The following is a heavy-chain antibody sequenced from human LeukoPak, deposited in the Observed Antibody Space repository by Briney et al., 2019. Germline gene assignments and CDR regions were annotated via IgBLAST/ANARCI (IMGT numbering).Heavy chain of an antibody. J-gene: IGHJ4*02. Sequence: SETLSLTCTVSGGSISSSSYYWSWIRQPAGKGLEWIGRIYTSGSTNYNPSLKSRVTISVDTSKNQFSLKLSSVTAADTAVYYCARTYYYDSSGRPFDYWGQGTLVTVSS. CDR2: IYTSGST. CDR3: ARTYYYDSSGRPFDY. CDR1: GGSISSSSYY. V-gene: IGHV4-61*02. D-gene: IGHD3-22*01.